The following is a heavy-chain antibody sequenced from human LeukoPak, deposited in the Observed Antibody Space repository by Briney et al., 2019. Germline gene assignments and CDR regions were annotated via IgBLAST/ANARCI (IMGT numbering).Heavy chain of an antibody. J-gene: IGHJ4*02. CDR3: ARGPLVGATTNYFDY. CDR1: GFTFSNYR. D-gene: IGHD1-26*01. Sequence: SGGSLRLSCAASGFTFSNYRMNWVRQAPGKGLEWVSYISISSSTIYYADSVKGRLTISRDNAKNSLYLQMNSLRAEDTAVYYCARGPLVGATTNYFDYWGQGTLVTVSS. CDR2: ISISSSTI. V-gene: IGHV3-48*01.